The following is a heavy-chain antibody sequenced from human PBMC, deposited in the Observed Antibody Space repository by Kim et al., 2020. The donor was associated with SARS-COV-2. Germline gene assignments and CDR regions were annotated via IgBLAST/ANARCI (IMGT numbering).Heavy chain of an antibody. J-gene: IGHJ4*02. CDR3: ASQRGYSGYGFFDY. Sequence: KYAQKFQGRVTITRATSAGTAYMELSSLRSEDTAVYYCASQRGYSGYGFFDYWGQGTLVTVSS. D-gene: IGHD5-12*01. V-gene: IGHV1-3*01.